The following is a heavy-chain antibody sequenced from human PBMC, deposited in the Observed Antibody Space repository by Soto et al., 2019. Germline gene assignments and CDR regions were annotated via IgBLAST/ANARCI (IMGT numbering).Heavy chain of an antibody. D-gene: IGHD3-16*02. CDR1: AATFTSYY. Sequence: GGSVQVSFTGPAATFTSYYLHWVRQAPAPGREWMGIINPNGGSTRFARTFPGRITMTTDTSTSKVYMELRTLRSEETAVYYCARSSGGVFGIILEGSTWLAPWGQGYLAPVSS. J-gene: IGHJ5*02. CDR2: INPNGGST. CDR3: ARSSGGVFGIILEGSTWLAP. V-gene: IGHV1-46*01.